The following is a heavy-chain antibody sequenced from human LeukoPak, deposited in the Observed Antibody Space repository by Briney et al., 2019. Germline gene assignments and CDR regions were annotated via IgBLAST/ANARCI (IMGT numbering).Heavy chain of an antibody. CDR1: GGSFSGYY. Sequence: SETLSLTCAVYGGSFSGYYWSWIRQPPGKGLEWIGEINRSGSTNYNPSLKSRVTISVDTSKNQFSLKLSSVTAADTAVYYCARGLNSGYSYGLSGAFDIWGQGTMVTVSS. J-gene: IGHJ3*02. CDR3: ARGLNSGYSYGLSGAFDI. CDR2: INRSGST. V-gene: IGHV4-34*01. D-gene: IGHD5-18*01.